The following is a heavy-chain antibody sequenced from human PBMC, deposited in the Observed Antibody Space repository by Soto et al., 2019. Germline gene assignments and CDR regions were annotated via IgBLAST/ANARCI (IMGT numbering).Heavy chain of an antibody. J-gene: IGHJ4*02. D-gene: IGHD4-17*01. CDR3: AKDYDGDYSFDY. CDR1: GFTFDDYA. Sequence: EVQLVESGGGLVQPGRSLRLSCAASGFTFDDYAMHWVRQAPGKGLEWVSGISWNSGSIGYADSVKGRFTISRDNAKISLYLQMNSLRAEDTALYYCAKDYDGDYSFDYWGQGTLVTVSS. CDR2: ISWNSGSI. V-gene: IGHV3-9*01.